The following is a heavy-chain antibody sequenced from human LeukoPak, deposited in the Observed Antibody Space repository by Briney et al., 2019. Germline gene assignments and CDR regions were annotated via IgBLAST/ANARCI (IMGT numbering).Heavy chain of an antibody. J-gene: IGHJ4*02. CDR1: GGSISSYY. D-gene: IGHD6-19*01. V-gene: IGHV4-59*01. CDR2: IYYSGST. Sequence: SETLSLTCTVSGGSISSYYWSWIRLPPGKGLEWIGYIYYSGSTNYNPSLKSRVTISVDTSKNQFSPKLSSVTAADTAVYYCARDLSGWYFDYWGQGTLVTVSS. CDR3: ARDLSGWYFDY.